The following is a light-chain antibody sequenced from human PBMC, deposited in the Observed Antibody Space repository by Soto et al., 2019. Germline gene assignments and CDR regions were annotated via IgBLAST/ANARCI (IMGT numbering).Light chain of an antibody. V-gene: IGKV1-39*01. J-gene: IGKJ1*01. CDR3: QQSYTTPRT. CDR2: GAS. Sequence: DIQMTHSPSSLSASVGDRVTITCRASQSISSHLNWYQQKAGKAPKLLISGASSLESGVPSRVSGSGSGTDFTLTISSLQPEDFATYYCQQSYTTPRTFGQGTKVDIK. CDR1: QSISSH.